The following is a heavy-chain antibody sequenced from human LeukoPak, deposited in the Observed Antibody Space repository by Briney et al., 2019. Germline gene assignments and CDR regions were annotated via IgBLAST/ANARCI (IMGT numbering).Heavy chain of an antibody. CDR1: GCTFSSYA. D-gene: IGHD2-8*01. Sequence: ASVKVSRKASGCTFSSYAISWVRQAPGQGLEWMGGIIPIFGTANYALKFQGRATITADESTGTAYMELSSLRSEDTAVYYCATSWGLGYCTNGVCYAFDYWGQGTLVTVSS. CDR3: ATSWGLGYCTNGVCYAFDY. CDR2: IIPIFGTA. V-gene: IGHV1-69*13. J-gene: IGHJ4*02.